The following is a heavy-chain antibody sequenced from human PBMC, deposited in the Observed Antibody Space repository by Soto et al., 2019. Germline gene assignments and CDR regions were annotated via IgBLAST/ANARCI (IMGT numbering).Heavy chain of an antibody. D-gene: IGHD3-22*01. J-gene: IGHJ1*01. CDR2: IYYSGST. Sequence: QVQLQESGPGLVKPSQTLSLTCTVSGGSISSGAYYWSWIRQHPGKGLEWIGYIYYSGSTYYNPSRNSLVTMSVDTSKNQFALKLSSVTAADTAVYYCALYDSSGSRGFQHWGQGTLVTVSS. CDR1: GGSISSGAYY. V-gene: IGHV4-31*01. CDR3: ALYDSSGSRGFQH.